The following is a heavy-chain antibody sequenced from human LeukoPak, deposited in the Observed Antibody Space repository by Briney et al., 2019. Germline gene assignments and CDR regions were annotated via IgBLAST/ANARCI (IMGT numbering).Heavy chain of an antibody. CDR1: GGSISSSSYY. CDR3: ARGPPEYYDFWSGYYFVY. V-gene: IGHV4-39*07. Sequence: SETLSLTCTVSGGSISSSSYYWGWIRQPPGKGLGWIGSIYYSGSTYYSPSLKSRVTISVDTSKNQFSLKLSSVTAADTAVYYCARGPPEYYDFWSGYYFVYWGQGTLVTVSS. CDR2: IYYSGST. D-gene: IGHD3-3*01. J-gene: IGHJ4*02.